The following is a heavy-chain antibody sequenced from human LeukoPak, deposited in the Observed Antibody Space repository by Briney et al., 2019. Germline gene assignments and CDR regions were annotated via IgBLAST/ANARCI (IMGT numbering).Heavy chain of an antibody. D-gene: IGHD3-10*01. CDR2: TNPNSGNT. Sequence: ASVKVSCKASGYTFTSYDINWVRQATGQGLEWMGWTNPNSGNTGYAQKFQDRVTMTRNTPISTAYMELSGLRSEDTAMYYCARKTLYGSGKSWFDPWGQGTLVTVSS. CDR3: ARKTLYGSGKSWFDP. CDR1: GYTFTSYD. J-gene: IGHJ5*02. V-gene: IGHV1-8*01.